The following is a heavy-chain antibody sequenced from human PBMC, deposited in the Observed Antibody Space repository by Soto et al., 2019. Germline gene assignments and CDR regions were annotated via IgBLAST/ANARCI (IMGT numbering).Heavy chain of an antibody. CDR2: ISASGGRT. CDR3: ATLGGNLDIVVVPAGGNYYYYYGMDV. V-gene: IGHV3-23*01. CDR1: GFTFGNYA. J-gene: IGHJ6*02. Sequence: PGGSLRLACRASGFTFGNYAMAWVRQAPGKGLEWVSGISASGGRTYYADSAKGRFTISRDNSNNTLYLQMSSLRSEDTAVYYCATLGGNLDIVVVPAGGNYYYYYGMDVWGQGTTVTVSS. D-gene: IGHD2-2*01.